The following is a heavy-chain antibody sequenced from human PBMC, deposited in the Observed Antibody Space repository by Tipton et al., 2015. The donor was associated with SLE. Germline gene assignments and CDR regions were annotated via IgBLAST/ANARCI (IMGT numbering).Heavy chain of an antibody. J-gene: IGHJ4*02. V-gene: IGHV4-59*11. D-gene: IGHD3-3*01. CDR1: GASISSHY. CDR2: MYYSGRA. CDR3: ASITFWSGYIPFDY. Sequence: TLSLTCTVSGASISSHYWSWIRQPPGKGLEWIGYMYYSGRAHYNPSLRNRVTMSLDTSKNQFSLKLTSVTAADTAMYYCASITFWSGYIPFDYWGQGTLVTVSS.